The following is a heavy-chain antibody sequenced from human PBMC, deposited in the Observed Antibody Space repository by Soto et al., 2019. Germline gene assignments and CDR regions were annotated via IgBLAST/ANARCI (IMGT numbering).Heavy chain of an antibody. D-gene: IGHD2-21*01. CDR1: GFTFTNYA. CDR3: ATDRPSSVYSVDQSFYF. J-gene: IGHJ4*02. V-gene: IGHV3-23*01. Sequence: EVQLLESGGGLVQPGGSLRLSCAASGFTFTNYAMSWVRQAPWMGLEWVSTISGSGGSTYYADSVNGRFTISRDKSTNTLYLQMNSLRAEDTAVYYYATDRPSSVYSVDQSFYFWGQGALVT. CDR2: ISGSGGST.